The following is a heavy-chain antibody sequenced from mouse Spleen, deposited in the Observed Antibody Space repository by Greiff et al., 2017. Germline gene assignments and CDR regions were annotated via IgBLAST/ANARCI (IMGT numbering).Heavy chain of an antibody. Sequence: VQLKESGPELVKPGASVKMSCKASGYTFTDYNMHWVKQSHGKSLEWIGYINPNNGGTSYNQKFKGKATLTVNKSSSTAYMELRSLTSEDSAVYYCARKLRRAMDYWGQGTSVTVSS. CDR1: GYTFTDYN. D-gene: IGHD1-1*01. J-gene: IGHJ4*01. V-gene: IGHV1-22*01. CDR3: ARKLRRAMDY. CDR2: INPNNGGT.